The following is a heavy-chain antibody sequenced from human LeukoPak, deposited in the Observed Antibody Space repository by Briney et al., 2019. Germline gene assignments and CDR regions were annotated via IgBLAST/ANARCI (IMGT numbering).Heavy chain of an antibody. D-gene: IGHD3-22*01. CDR2: IYYSGST. Sequence: SETLSLTCAVYGGSFSGYYWSWIRQHPGKGLEWIGYIYYSGSTYYNPSLKSRVTISVDTSKNQFSLKLSSVTAADTAVYYCARVYYYDSSGFESWGQGTLVTVSS. J-gene: IGHJ4*02. CDR1: GGSFSGYY. V-gene: IGHV4-31*11. CDR3: ARVYYYDSSGFES.